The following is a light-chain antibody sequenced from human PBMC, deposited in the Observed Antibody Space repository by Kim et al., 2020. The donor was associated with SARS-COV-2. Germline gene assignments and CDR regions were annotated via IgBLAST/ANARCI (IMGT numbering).Light chain of an antibody. CDR2: GAS. CDR3: QQYNDWPWLT. CDR1: QSVRNN. J-gene: IGKJ4*01. V-gene: IGKV3-15*01. Sequence: IAMTQSPATLSVSPGERVTLSCRASQSVRNNLAWYQQRPGQAPRLLIYGASTRATDISARFSGSGSGTEFTLTIRSLQSEDVAVYYCQQYNDWPWLTFGGGTKVDIK.